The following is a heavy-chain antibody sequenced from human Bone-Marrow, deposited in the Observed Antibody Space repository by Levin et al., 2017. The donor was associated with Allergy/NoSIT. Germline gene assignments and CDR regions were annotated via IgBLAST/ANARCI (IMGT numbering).Heavy chain of an antibody. CDR2: TRSFHGGT. D-gene: IGHD4-23*01. CDR1: EYTFTNRY. CDR3: AGGLKSYYFDY. J-gene: IGHJ4*02. Sequence: ASVKVSCKSSEYTFTNRYLHWVRQAPGQALEWMGWTRSFHGGTKYAQRFEDRVTISWDKSLNTLYMEMSSLRSEDTAIYYCAGGLKSYYFDYWGQGTLVTVSS. V-gene: IGHV1-45*02.